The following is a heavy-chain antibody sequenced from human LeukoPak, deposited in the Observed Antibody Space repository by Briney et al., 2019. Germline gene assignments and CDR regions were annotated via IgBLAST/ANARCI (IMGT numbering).Heavy chain of an antibody. J-gene: IGHJ4*02. V-gene: IGHV4-4*07. D-gene: IGHD3-10*01. Sequence: SETLSLTCTVSGGSISSYYWSWIRQPAGKGLEWIGRIYTIGNTNYSPSLWRRVTISVDTSKNQFSLRLHSVTAADTAVYYCARDRSYYSGTGTDYWGQGALVTVSS. CDR1: GGSISSYY. CDR3: ARDRSYYSGTGTDY. CDR2: IYTIGNT.